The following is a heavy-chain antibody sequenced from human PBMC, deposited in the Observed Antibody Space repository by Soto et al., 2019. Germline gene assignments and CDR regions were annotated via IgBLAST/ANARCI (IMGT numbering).Heavy chain of an antibody. Sequence: PGGSLSLSCAACGFTFSDYYPSWFRQAPGKGLEWVSYITSSSTYTKYADSVRGRFTISRDNAKNSLYLQMDSLRAEDTAVYYCARHGSYCFDDWGQGTLVTVSS. D-gene: IGHD1-26*01. J-gene: IGHJ4*02. V-gene: IGHV3-11*06. CDR1: GFTFSDYY. CDR3: ARHGSYCFDD. CDR2: ITSSSTYT.